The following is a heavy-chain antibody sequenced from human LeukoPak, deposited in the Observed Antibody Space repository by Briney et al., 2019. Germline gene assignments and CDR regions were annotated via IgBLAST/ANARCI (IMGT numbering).Heavy chain of an antibody. CDR3: AREGYGSGSYYPPHDAFDI. CDR2: IYTVDSAT. D-gene: IGHD3-10*01. V-gene: IGHV5-51*01. Sequence: GAALKISCKGSGYSFTSYWIGLGRELPGKGVEWMGIIYTVDSATRYSPSFQGQVPSSADKSIGTAYRQWSSLKASANAMYYCAREGYGSGSYYPPHDAFDIWGQGTMVTVSS. CDR1: GYSFTSYW. J-gene: IGHJ3*02.